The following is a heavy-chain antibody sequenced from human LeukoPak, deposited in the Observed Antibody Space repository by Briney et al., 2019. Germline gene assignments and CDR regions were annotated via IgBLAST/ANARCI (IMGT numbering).Heavy chain of an antibody. D-gene: IGHD1-26*01. CDR2: IRYDGSNK. J-gene: IGHJ6*02. CDR3: AKDIGQQSVGYYYYGMDV. CDR1: GFTFSSYG. Sequence: GGSLRLSCAASGFTFSSYGMHWVRQAPGKGLEWVAFIRYDGSNKYYADSVKGRFTISRDNSKNTLYLQMNSLRAEDTALYYCAKDIGQQSVGYYYYGMDVSGQGTTVTVSS. V-gene: IGHV3-30*02.